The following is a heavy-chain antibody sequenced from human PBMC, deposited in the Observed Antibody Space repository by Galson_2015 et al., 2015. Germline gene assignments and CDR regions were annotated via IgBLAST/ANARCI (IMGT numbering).Heavy chain of an antibody. J-gene: IGHJ4*02. D-gene: IGHD3-9*01. CDR1: GYTFTSYD. CDR2: MNPNSGNT. V-gene: IGHV1-8*01. Sequence: SVKVSCKASGYTFTSYDINWVRQAAGQGLEWMGWMNPNSGNTGYAQKFQGRVTMTRNTSISTAYMELSSLRSEDTAVYYCARIRHFRTENLKGGDFDYWGQGTLVTVSS. CDR3: ARIRHFRTENLKGGDFDY.